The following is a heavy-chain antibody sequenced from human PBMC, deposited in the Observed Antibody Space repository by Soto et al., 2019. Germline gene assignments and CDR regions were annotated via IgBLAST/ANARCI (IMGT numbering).Heavy chain of an antibody. V-gene: IGHV3-53*01. Sequence: EVQLVESGGGLIQPGGSLRLSCAVSGFTVSNNYMSWVRQAPGKGLEGVSVIYSGGYTAYGDSVKGRFTISRDNSKNTPCPQKKSRRPDHTAVFYCGTPPGGGGYWGQGTLVTVSS. CDR2: IYSGGYT. CDR1: GFTVSNNY. J-gene: IGHJ4*02. D-gene: IGHD3-10*01. CDR3: GTPPGGGGY.